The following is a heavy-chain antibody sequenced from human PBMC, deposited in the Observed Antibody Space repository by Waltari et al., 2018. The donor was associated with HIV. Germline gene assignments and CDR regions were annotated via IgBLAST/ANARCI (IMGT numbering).Heavy chain of an antibody. CDR3: AKGGSHLTIFEAWFDS. D-gene: IGHD3-3*01. V-gene: IGHV3-9*01. CDR2: ISWNSGIT. J-gene: IGHJ5*01. Sequence: EVQLVESGGGLFQPGRSLSLSGAASGFPFDDYPMHWVRQSPGKGLEWVAWISWNSGITDYGDSVKGRFTISRDNAKNSLYLQMNSLTVEDTAFYYCAKGGSHLTIFEAWFDSWGQGTLVTVSS. CDR1: GFPFDDYP.